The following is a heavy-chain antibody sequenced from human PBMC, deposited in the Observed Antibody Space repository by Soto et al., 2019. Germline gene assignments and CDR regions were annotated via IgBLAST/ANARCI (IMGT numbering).Heavy chain of an antibody. J-gene: IGHJ5*02. CDR3: ARSGDSGYRNNWFDP. D-gene: IGHD5-12*01. Sequence: SETLSLTCTVSGGSISSGGYYWSWIRQHPGKGLEWIGYIYYSGSTYYNPSLKSRVTISVDTSKNQFSLKLSSVTAADTAVYYCARSGDSGYRNNWFDPWGQGTLVTVSS. V-gene: IGHV4-31*03. CDR2: IYYSGST. CDR1: GGSISSGGYY.